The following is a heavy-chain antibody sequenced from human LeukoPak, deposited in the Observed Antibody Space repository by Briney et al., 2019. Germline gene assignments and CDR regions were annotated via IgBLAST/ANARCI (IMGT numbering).Heavy chain of an antibody. Sequence: ASVKVSCKASGYTFTSYDINWVRQATGQGLEWMGWMNPNSGNTGYAQKFQGRVTMTRNTSISTAYMELSSLRAEDTAVYYCAKGRYKYGFHAFDIWGQGTMVTVSS. CDR2: MNPNSGNT. CDR1: GYTFTSYD. D-gene: IGHD5-18*01. CDR3: AKGRYKYGFHAFDI. V-gene: IGHV1-8*01. J-gene: IGHJ3*02.